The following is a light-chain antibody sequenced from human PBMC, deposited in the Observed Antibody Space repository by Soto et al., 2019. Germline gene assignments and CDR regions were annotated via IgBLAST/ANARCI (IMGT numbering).Light chain of an antibody. CDR2: EAS. Sequence: VVMTQSPATLSVSPGERAVLSCKASQSLGSNLAWYHHKPGQAPRLLLYEASIRATGIPARFSGDGSGTEFTLTISSVQSEDFGIYYCQKYNQWPWTFGPGTKVDIK. J-gene: IGKJ1*01. V-gene: IGKV3-15*01. CDR1: QSLGSN. CDR3: QKYNQWPWT.